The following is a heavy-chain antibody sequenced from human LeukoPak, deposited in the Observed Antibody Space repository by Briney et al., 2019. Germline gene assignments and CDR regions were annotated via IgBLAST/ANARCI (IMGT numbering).Heavy chain of an antibody. J-gene: IGHJ6*03. V-gene: IGHV1-8*01. Sequence: HGASVKVSCKTSGYTFTNYDVNWVRQATGQGLEWMGWMNPNRGNTGYAQKFQGRVTLTRNISISTAYMELSSLRSEDTAVYYCARGGNIAVALHSYYCMDVWGKGTTVTVSS. CDR2: MNPNRGNT. D-gene: IGHD6-13*01. CDR3: ARGGNIAVALHSYYCMDV. CDR1: GYTFTNYD.